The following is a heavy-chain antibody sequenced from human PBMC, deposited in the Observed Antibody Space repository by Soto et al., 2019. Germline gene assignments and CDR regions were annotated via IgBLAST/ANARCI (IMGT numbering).Heavy chain of an antibody. Sequence: PGESLKISCKGSGYNFANYWIGWVRQMPGKGLECMGIIYPGNSDTRYSPSFQGQVTISADTSISTAYLEWSSLKASDTAIYYCARHVYYDVLKKNYWGQGTLVTVSS. CDR2: IYPGNSDT. CDR1: GYNFANYW. CDR3: ARHVYYDVLKKNY. J-gene: IGHJ4*02. V-gene: IGHV5-51*01. D-gene: IGHD3-9*01.